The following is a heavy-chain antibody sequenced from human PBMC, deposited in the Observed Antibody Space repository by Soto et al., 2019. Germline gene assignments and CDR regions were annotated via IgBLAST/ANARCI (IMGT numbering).Heavy chain of an antibody. D-gene: IGHD3-10*01. J-gene: IGHJ6*02. Sequence: PGGSLRLSCVASGFTFNTYWMSWVRQAPGKGLEWVANIKQDGSERYYVDSVKGRFTISRDNAKTSLYLQMNSLRVEDTALYYCAKDRGSGSYAANYYYYGMDVWGQGTTVTVSS. CDR3: AKDRGSGSYAANYYYYGMDV. CDR1: GFTFNTYW. CDR2: IKQDGSER. V-gene: IGHV3-7*05.